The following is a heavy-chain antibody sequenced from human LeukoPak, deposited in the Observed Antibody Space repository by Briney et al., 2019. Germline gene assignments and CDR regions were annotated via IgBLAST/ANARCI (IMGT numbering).Heavy chain of an antibody. V-gene: IGHV3-21*01. J-gene: IGHJ4*02. CDR3: AKPGYGSSWYDY. CDR2: ISSSSSYI. CDR1: GFTFSSYS. Sequence: GGSLRLSCAASGFTFSSYSMNWVRQAPGKGLEWVSSISSSSSYIYYADSVKGRFTISRDNAKNTLYLQMNSLRAEDTAVYYCAKPGYGSSWYDYWGQGTLVTVSS. D-gene: IGHD6-13*01.